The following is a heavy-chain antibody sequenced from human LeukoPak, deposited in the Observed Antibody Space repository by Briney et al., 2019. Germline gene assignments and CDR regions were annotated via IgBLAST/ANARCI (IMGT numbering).Heavy chain of an antibody. Sequence: SEILSLTCTVAGGSIGRYYWSWVRQPPGKGLEWIGYIYYSGSTNYNPSLKSRVTISVDTSKNQFSLKLSSVTAADTAVYYCARGAYGDYSLDYWGQGTLVTVSS. CDR2: IYYSGST. J-gene: IGHJ4*02. CDR3: ARGAYGDYSLDY. D-gene: IGHD4-17*01. V-gene: IGHV4-59*01. CDR1: GGSIGRYY.